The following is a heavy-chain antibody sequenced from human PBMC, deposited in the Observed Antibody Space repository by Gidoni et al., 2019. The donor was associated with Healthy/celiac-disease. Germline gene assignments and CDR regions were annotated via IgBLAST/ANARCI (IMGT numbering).Heavy chain of an antibody. D-gene: IGHD6-19*01. CDR2: IYYSGST. J-gene: IGHJ6*02. Sequence: QVQLQESGPGLVKPSETLSITCTVSGGSISSYYWSWIRQPPGKGLEWIGYIYYSGSTNYNPSPKSRVTISVDTSKNQFSLKLSSVTAADTAVYYCARDSGGAVAVDYGMDVWGQGTTVTVSS. CDR1: GGSISSYY. CDR3: ARDSGGAVAVDYGMDV. V-gene: IGHV4-59*01.